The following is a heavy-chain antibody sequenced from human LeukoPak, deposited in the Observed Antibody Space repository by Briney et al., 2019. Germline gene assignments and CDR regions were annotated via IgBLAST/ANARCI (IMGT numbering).Heavy chain of an antibody. V-gene: IGHV1-2*06. CDR2: VNPNSGGT. J-gene: IGHJ4*02. D-gene: IGHD3-10*01. Sequence: SVKVSCKASGYTFTGYYMHWVRHAPLQGLEWMGRVNPNSGGTNYAQEFQDRVTMTSDRSISTAYMELSRLRSDDTAVYYCARLRTMVRGVIITGAFDYWGQGTLVTVSS. CDR3: ARLRTMVRGVIITGAFDY. CDR1: GYTFTGYY.